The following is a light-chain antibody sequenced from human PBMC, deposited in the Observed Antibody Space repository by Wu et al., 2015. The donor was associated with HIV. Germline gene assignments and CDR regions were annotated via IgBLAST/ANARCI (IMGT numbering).Light chain of an antibody. CDR2: DSS. CDR3: QQRSNSPLT. V-gene: IGKV3-11*01. J-gene: IGKJ5*01. Sequence: EIVLTQSPGTLSLSPGERATLSCRASQTVNSYLAWYQQRSGQAPRLLIYDSSIRATGIPARFRGSGSGTDFTLTISSVDPEDFAVYYCQQRSNSPLTFGQGTRLEIK. CDR1: QTVNSY.